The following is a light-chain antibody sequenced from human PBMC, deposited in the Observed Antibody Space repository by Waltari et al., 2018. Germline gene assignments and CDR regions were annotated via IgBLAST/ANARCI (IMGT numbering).Light chain of an antibody. CDR3: LQHYTYPPT. V-gene: IGKV1-17*03. CDR2: AVS. J-gene: IGKJ5*01. CDR1: QDIGNC. Sequence: DIQMTQSPSAMSASVGDRVPITCRASQDIGNCLAWFQQKPGTVPKRLIYAVSSLESGVPSRFSGSDSGTEFTLTINRLQPEDLATYFCLQHYTYPPTFGQGTRLEI.